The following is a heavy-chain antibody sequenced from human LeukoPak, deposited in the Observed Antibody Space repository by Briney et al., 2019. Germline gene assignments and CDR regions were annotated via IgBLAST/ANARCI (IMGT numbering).Heavy chain of an antibody. CDR2: ISGSGGAT. Sequence: GGSLRLSCAASGFTFSTFGMSWVRQAPGKGLEWVSAISGSGGATFYADSVKGRFTISRDSSKNTLYLQMNSLRAEDTAVYYCAKNKATMVRGVMVDWGQGTLVTVSS. CDR1: GFTFSTFG. V-gene: IGHV3-23*01. CDR3: AKNKATMVRGVMVD. D-gene: IGHD3-10*01. J-gene: IGHJ4*02.